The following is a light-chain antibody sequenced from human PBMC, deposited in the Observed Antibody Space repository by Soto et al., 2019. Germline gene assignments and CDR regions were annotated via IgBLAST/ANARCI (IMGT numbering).Light chain of an antibody. CDR1: QGISNY. CDR2: AAS. Sequence: DIQMTQSPSTLSASVGDRVTITCRASQGISNYLAWYQQKPGKVPKLLIYAASTLQSGVPSRFSGSGSGTDFTPTISSLQPEDVATYYCQKYNSAPHTFGQGTKVDI. J-gene: IGKJ1*01. V-gene: IGKV1-27*01. CDR3: QKYNSAPHT.